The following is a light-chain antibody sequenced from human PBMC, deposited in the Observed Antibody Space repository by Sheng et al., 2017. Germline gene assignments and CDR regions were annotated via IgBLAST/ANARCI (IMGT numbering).Light chain of an antibody. CDR2: RVS. CDR3: MQGVHFPYT. CDR1: QSLLDTNGDTN. Sequence: DVVMTQSPLSLPVTLGQPASISCRSSQSLLDTNGDTNLNWFLQRPGQSPRRLIYRVSNRDSGVPDRFSGSGSRTDFTLMISRVEAEDVGVYYCMQGVHFPYTFGQGTNLEI. J-gene: IGKJ2*01. V-gene: IGKV2-30*01.